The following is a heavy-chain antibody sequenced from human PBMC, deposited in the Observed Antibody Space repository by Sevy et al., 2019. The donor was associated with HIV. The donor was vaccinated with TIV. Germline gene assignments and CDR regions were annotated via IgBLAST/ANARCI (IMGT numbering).Heavy chain of an antibody. CDR2: ISYDGSNK. V-gene: IGHV3-30-3*01. CDR3: AREWEGSDYTAFDY. D-gene: IGHD4-4*01. J-gene: IGHJ4*02. CDR1: GFTFSSYA. Sequence: GGSLRLSCAASGFTFSSYAMHWVRQAPGKGLEWVAVISYDGSNKYYADSVKGRFTISRDNSKNTLYLQMNSLRAEDTAVYHCAREWEGSDYTAFDYWGQGTLVTVSS.